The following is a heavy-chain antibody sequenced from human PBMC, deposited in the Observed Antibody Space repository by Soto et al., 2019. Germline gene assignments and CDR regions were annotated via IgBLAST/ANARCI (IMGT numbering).Heavy chain of an antibody. J-gene: IGHJ6*02. CDR3: ARKYYYDSSGYSYYGMDV. D-gene: IGHD3-22*01. Sequence: QVQLVQSGAEVKKPGSSVKVSCKASGGTFSSYAISWVRQAPGQGLEWMGGIIPIFGTANYAQKFQGRVTITADKSTSTAYIELSSLRSEDTAVYYCARKYYYDSSGYSYYGMDVWGQGTTVTVSS. V-gene: IGHV1-69*06. CDR1: GGTFSSYA. CDR2: IIPIFGTA.